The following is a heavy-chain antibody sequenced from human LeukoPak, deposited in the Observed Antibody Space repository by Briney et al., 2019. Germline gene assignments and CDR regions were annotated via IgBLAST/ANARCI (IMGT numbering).Heavy chain of an antibody. Sequence: GASVKVSCKASGYTFTGYYMHWVRQAPGQGLEWMGWVNPNSGGTNYAQKFQGRVTMTRDTSISTAYMELSRLRSDDTAVYYCARDSPLEWGSLDYWGQGTLVTVSS. V-gene: IGHV1-2*02. D-gene: IGHD3-16*01. CDR3: ARDSPLEWGSLDY. CDR1: GYTFTGYY. J-gene: IGHJ4*02. CDR2: VNPNSGGT.